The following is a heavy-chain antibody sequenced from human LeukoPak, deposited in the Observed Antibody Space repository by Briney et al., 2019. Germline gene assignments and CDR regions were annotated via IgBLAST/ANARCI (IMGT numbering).Heavy chain of an antibody. CDR1: GFTFSSYA. CDR3: AKDVGYCGGDCYSMDYFDY. Sequence: GGSLRLSCAASGFTFSSYAMSWVRQAPGKGLEWVSAISGSGGSTYYADSVKGRFTISRDNSKNTLYLQMNNLRAEDTAVYYCAKDVGYCGGDCYSMDYFDYWGQGTLVTVSS. D-gene: IGHD2-21*02. CDR2: ISGSGGST. J-gene: IGHJ4*02. V-gene: IGHV3-23*01.